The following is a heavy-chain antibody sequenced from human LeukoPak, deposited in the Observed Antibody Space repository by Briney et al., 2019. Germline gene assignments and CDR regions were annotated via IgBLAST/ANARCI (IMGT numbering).Heavy chain of an antibody. D-gene: IGHD3-22*01. CDR1: GFTFSSYA. CDR2: ISGSGGST. J-gene: IGHJ4*02. CDR3: AKDWRAYYYDSSGYWPYYFDY. Sequence: PGGSLRLSCAASGFTFSSYAMSWVRQAPGKGLEWVSAISGSGGSTYYADSVKGRSTISRDNSKNTLYLQMNSLRAEDTAVYYCAKDWRAYYYDSSGYWPYYFDYWGQGTLVTVSS. V-gene: IGHV3-23*01.